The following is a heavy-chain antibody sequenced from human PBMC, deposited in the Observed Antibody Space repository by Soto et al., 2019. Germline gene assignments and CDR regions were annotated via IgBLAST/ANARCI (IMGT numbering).Heavy chain of an antibody. CDR3: AKALFGGPDI. V-gene: IGHV3-23*01. J-gene: IGHJ3*02. CDR2: ISGGGGDT. CDR1: RFTFSTYA. Sequence: EVQLLESGGGLVQPGGSLRLSCAASRFTFSTYAMSWVRQAPGKGLEWVSGISGGGGDTSYADSVRGRFTFSRDNSKNTLYLQMNSLRAEDTALYYCAKALFGGPDIWGQVTMVTVSS. D-gene: IGHD2-15*01.